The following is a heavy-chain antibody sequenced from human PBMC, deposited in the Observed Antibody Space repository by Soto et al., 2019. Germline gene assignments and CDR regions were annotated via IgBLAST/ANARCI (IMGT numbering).Heavy chain of an antibody. J-gene: IGHJ4*02. CDR2: INHSVST. CDR1: GGSFSGYY. V-gene: IGHV4-34*01. D-gene: IGHD5-18*01. Sequence: PSETLSLTCAVYGGSFSGYYWSWIRQPPGKGLEWIGEINHSVSTNYNPSLKSRVTISVDTSKNQFSLKLSSVTAADTAVYYCARSRTDTAMVRYFDYWGQGTLVTVSS. CDR3: ARSRTDTAMVRYFDY.